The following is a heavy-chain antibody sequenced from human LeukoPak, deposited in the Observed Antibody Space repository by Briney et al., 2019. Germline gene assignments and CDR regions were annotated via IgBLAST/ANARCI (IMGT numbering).Heavy chain of an antibody. J-gene: IGHJ4*02. CDR2: IYTSGST. V-gene: IGHV4-4*07. CDR1: GGSISSYY. Sequence: SETLSLTCTVSGGSISSYYWSWIRQPAGKGLEWIGRIYTSGSTNYNPSLKSRVTMSVDTSKNQFSLKLSSVTAADTAVYYCARDVLPQIDTDPDILTGYYSWGQGTLVTVSS. D-gene: IGHD3-9*01. CDR3: ARDVLPQIDTDPDILTGYYS.